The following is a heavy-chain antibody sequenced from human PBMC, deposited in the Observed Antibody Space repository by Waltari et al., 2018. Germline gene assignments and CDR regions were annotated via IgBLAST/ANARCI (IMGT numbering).Heavy chain of an antibody. CDR2: INPNSGGT. D-gene: IGHD1-1*01. CDR3: AREGFLGGTLYNWFDP. CDR1: GYTFTGYY. V-gene: IGHV1-2*02. Sequence: QVQLVQSGAEVKKPGASVKVSCKASGYTFTGYYMHWVRQAPGQGLEWMGWINPNSGGTNYAQKFQGRVTMTRDTSISTAYMELSRLRSDDTAVYYCAREGFLGGTLYNWFDPWGRGTLVTVSS. J-gene: IGHJ5*02.